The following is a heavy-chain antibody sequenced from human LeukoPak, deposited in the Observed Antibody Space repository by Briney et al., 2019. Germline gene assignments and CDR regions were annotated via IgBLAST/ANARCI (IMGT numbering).Heavy chain of an antibody. V-gene: IGHV4-31*03. D-gene: IGHD3-22*01. Sequence: SETLSLTCTVSGGSISSGGYSWSWIRQHPGKGLEWIGYIYYSGSTYYNPSLKSRVTISVDTSKNQFSLKLSSVTAADTAVYYCAGAYYYDSSGYSYWGQGTLVTVSS. CDR3: AGAYYYDSSGYSY. CDR2: IYYSGST. CDR1: GGSISSGGYS. J-gene: IGHJ4*02.